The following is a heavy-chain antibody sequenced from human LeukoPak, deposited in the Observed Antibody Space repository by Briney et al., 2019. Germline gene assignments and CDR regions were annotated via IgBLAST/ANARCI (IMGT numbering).Heavy chain of an antibody. CDR1: GFTFSSYA. CDR3: GRDPNGDYVGAFDF. CDR2: IRGSGDGT. D-gene: IGHD4-17*01. Sequence: GGYLRFYCAASGFTFSSYAMTWVRQAPGNGLEWVSSIRGSGDGTSYADSVKGRFTMSRDNSKNTLYLQMNSLRAEDTAIYYCGRDPNGDYVGAFDFWGQGTLVTVSS. V-gene: IGHV3-23*01. J-gene: IGHJ3*01.